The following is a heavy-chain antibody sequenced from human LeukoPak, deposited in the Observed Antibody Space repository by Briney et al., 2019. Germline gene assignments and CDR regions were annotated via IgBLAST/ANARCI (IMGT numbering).Heavy chain of an antibody. CDR1: GFTFSSYV. J-gene: IGHJ4*02. CDR2: ISGNAGST. V-gene: IGHV3-23*01. CDR3: ARRAATGSFDY. Sequence: GGSLRLSCAASGFTFSSYVMSWVRQAPGKGLEWVSSISGNAGSTAYADSVKGRLTISRDNSKNTLCLQMNSLGAEDTAVYYCARRAATGSFDYWGQGTLVTVSS. D-gene: IGHD1-1*01.